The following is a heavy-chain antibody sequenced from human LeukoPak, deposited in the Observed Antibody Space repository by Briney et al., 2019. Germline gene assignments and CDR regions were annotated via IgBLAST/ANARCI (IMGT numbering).Heavy chain of an antibody. Sequence: SETLSLTCAVYGGSFSGYYWSWIRQPPGKGLEWIGEINHSGSTNYNPSLKSRVTISVDTSKNQFSLKLSSVTAADTAVYYCARAGYYDSSGGWFDPWGQGTLVTVSS. J-gene: IGHJ5*02. CDR3: ARAGYYDSSGGWFDP. V-gene: IGHV4-34*01. CDR1: GGSFSGYY. CDR2: INHSGST. D-gene: IGHD3-22*01.